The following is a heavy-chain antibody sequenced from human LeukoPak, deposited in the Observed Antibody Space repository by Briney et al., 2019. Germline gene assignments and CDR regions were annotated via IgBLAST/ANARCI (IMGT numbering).Heavy chain of an antibody. CDR2: IKSKTEGATA. CDR1: GFTFSNAW. D-gene: IGHD4-11*01. Sequence: GGSLRLSCAASGFTFSNAWMSWVRQAPGEGLEWLGRIKSKTEGATADYAAAVRDRFTISRDDSKNTLYLQMNSLKTEDTAVYYCSAAIYSDSRNWGQGTLVTVSS. CDR3: SAAIYSDSRN. V-gene: IGHV3-15*01. J-gene: IGHJ4*02.